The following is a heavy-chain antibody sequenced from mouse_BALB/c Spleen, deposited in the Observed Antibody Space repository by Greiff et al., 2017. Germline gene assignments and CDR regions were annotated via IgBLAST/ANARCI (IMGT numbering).Heavy chain of an antibody. Sequence: QVQLKESGAELVRPGTSVKVSCKASGYAFTNYLIEWVKQRPGQGLEWFGVINPGSGGTNYNEKFKGKATLTADKSSSTAYMQLSSLTSDDSAVYFCARGGTGAWFAYWGQGTLVTVSA. D-gene: IGHD3-3*01. J-gene: IGHJ3*01. CDR3: ARGGTGAWFAY. CDR1: GYAFTNYL. V-gene: IGHV1-54*01. CDR2: INPGSGGT.